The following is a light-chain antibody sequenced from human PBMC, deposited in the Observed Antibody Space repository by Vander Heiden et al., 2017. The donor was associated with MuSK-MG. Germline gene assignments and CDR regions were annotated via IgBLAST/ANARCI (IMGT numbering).Light chain of an antibody. CDR1: QSISSY. J-gene: IGKJ1*01. CDR3: QQSDSTVWT. V-gene: IGKV1-39*01. CDR2: AAS. Sequence: DIQLTHSPSSLSASVGDRVTITCRASQSISSYLNWYQQKPGKAPKLLIYAASSLQSGVPSRFSGSGSGTDFTLTISSLQPEDFATYYCQQSDSTVWTFGQGTKVEIK.